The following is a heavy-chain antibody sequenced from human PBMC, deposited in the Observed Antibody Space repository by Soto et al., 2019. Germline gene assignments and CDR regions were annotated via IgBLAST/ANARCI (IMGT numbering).Heavy chain of an antibody. V-gene: IGHV1-2*02. D-gene: IGHD2-8*01. CDR1: GYTFSSYG. Sequence: ASVKVSCKASGYTFSSYGITWVRQAPGQGLEWMGWINPNSGGTNYAQKFQGRVTMTRDTSISTAYMELSRLRSDDTAVYYCARGGCTNGVCQGWFDPWGQGTLVTVSS. CDR2: INPNSGGT. J-gene: IGHJ5*02. CDR3: ARGGCTNGVCQGWFDP.